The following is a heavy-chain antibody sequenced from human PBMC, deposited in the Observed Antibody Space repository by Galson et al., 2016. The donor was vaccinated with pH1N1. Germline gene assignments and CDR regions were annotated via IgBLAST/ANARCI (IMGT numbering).Heavy chain of an antibody. CDR1: GYTFTNYD. Sequence: SVKVSCKASGYTFTNYDFNWVRQATGQGLEWMGWVRPNSGDTGFAQKFQGRVTITGNTSISTAFMELSNLRSDDTAVYYCARGHPLGSISGWVWGQGSLVTVSS. V-gene: IGHV1-8*03. CDR3: ARGHPLGSISGWV. J-gene: IGHJ4*02. D-gene: IGHD6-19*01. CDR2: VRPNSGDT.